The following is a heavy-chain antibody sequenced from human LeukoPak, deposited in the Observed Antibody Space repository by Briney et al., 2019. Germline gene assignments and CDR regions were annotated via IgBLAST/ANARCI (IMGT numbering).Heavy chain of an antibody. CDR2: FDAEDGET. J-gene: IGHJ4*02. D-gene: IGHD3-3*01. CDR3: ATYSGYYYY. CDR1: GYTLTELA. Sequence: ASEKVSCKVSGYTLTELAMHWVRQGPGEGLEWMGGFDAEDGETVYAQKFQGRVTMTEDTSTDTAYMELSSLSSEDTAVYFCATYSGYYYYWGQGTLVPVSS. V-gene: IGHV1-24*01.